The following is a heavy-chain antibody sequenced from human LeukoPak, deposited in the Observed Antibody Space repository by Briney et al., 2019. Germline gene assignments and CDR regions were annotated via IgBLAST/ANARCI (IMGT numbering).Heavy chain of an antibody. CDR3: ARNVTAGYFDY. V-gene: IGHV4-38-2*01. Sequence: PSETLSLTCAVSGYPISSGYYWGWIRQPPGKGLEWIATIYHNWGIYFNPSLKRRVTISLATSKNQFSLKLTSVTAADTAMYYCARNVTAGYFDYWGQGILVTVSS. CDR1: GYPISSGYY. J-gene: IGHJ4*02. CDR2: IYHNWGI. D-gene: IGHD1-1*01.